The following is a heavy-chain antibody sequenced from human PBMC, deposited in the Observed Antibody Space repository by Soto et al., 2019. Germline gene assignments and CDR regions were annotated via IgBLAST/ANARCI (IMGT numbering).Heavy chain of an antibody. Sequence: GGSLRLSCAASGFTFSSYSMNWVRQAPGKGLEWVSSISSSSYIYYADSVKGRFTISRDNAKNSLYLQMNSLRAEDTTVYYCARKRGYCSSTSCYIRNVGYYGMDVWGQGTTVTVSS. CDR1: GFTFSSYS. CDR3: ARKRGYCSSTSCYIRNVGYYGMDV. CDR2: ISSSSYI. J-gene: IGHJ6*02. D-gene: IGHD2-2*02. V-gene: IGHV3-21*01.